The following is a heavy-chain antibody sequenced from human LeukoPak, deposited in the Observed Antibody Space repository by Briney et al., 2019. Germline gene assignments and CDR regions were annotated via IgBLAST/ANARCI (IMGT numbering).Heavy chain of an antibody. Sequence: GASVKVSCKASGYTFTSYAMHWVRQAPGQRLEWMGWSNAGNGNTKYSQEFQGRVTITRDTSASTAYMELRSLRSDDTAVYYCARVFGTLASTYNWFDPWGQGTLVTVSS. J-gene: IGHJ5*02. V-gene: IGHV1-3*02. D-gene: IGHD3-10*01. CDR1: GYTFTSYA. CDR2: SNAGNGNT. CDR3: ARVFGTLASTYNWFDP.